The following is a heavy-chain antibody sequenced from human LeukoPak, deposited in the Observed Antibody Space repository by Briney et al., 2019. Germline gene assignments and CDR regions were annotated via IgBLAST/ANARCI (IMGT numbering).Heavy chain of an antibody. D-gene: IGHD3-10*01. CDR1: GFTFSSYA. J-gene: IGHJ4*02. CDR2: ISGSGGST. V-gene: IGHV3-23*01. CDR3: ARYDGGSGPFDY. Sequence: PGGSLRLSGAASGFTFSSYAMSWVRQAPGKGLEWVSAISGSGGSTYYADSVKGRFTISRDNSKNTLYLQMNSLRAEDTAVYYCARYDGGSGPFDYWGQGTLVTVSS.